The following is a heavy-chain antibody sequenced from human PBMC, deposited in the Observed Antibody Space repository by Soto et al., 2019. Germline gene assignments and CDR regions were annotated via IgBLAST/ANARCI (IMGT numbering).Heavy chain of an antibody. CDR2: IIPILGIA. Sequence: QVQLVQSGAEVKKPGSSVKVSCKASGGTFSSYTISWVRQAPGQGLEWMGRIIPILGIANYAQKFQGRVKITADKSTSTAYMELSSLRSEDTAVYYCARNLAAAGPNWFDPWGQGTLVTVSS. CDR3: ARNLAAAGPNWFDP. D-gene: IGHD6-13*01. J-gene: IGHJ5*02. V-gene: IGHV1-69*02. CDR1: GGTFSSYT.